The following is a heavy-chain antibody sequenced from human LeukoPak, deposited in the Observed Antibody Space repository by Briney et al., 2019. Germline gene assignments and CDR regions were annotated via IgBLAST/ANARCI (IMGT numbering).Heavy chain of an antibody. Sequence: SETLSLTCTVSGGSISGYYWSWIRQPPGKGLEWLGYIYHSGSTIYHSGSTNYNPSLKSRVTMSVDTSKSQFSLNLSSVTAADTAVYYCARDGSNYYDYWGQGTLVTVSS. D-gene: IGHD4-11*01. V-gene: IGHV4-59*01. J-gene: IGHJ4*02. CDR3: ARDGSNYYDY. CDR1: GGSISGYY. CDR2: IYHSGSTIYHSGST.